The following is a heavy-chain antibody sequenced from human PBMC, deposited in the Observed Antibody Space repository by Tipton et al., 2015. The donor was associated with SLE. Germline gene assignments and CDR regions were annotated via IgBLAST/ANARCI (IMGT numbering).Heavy chain of an antibody. V-gene: IGHV4-34*01. CDR3: ASLSLQFVYYCYGMDV. Sequence: LRLSCAASGFTFSSYSMNWVRQAPGKGLEWIGEINHSGSTNYNPSLKSRVTISVDTSKNQFSLKLSSVTAADTAVYYCASLSLQFVYYCYGMDVWGQGTTVTVSS. CDR1: GFTFSSYS. CDR2: INHSGST. D-gene: IGHD3-16*01. J-gene: IGHJ6*02.